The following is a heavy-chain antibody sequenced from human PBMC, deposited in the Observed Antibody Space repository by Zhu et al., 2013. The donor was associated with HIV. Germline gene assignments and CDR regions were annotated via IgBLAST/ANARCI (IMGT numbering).Heavy chain of an antibody. CDR1: GGTFSSYA. V-gene: IGHV1-69*12. Sequence: QVKLVQSGAEVKKPGSSVKVSCKASGGTFSSYAITWVRQAPGQGLEWMGRIIPAFGIPNYAQKFSGRVTITADESTSTAYIELSSLRSDDTAMYYCARGPYGSGSYFDLWGQGTLVTVSS. D-gene: IGHD3-10*01. CDR2: IIPAFGIP. J-gene: IGHJ4*02. CDR3: ARGPYGSGSYFDL.